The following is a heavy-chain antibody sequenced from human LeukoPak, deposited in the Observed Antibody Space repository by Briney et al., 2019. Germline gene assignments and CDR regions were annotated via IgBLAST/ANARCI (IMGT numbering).Heavy chain of an antibody. Sequence: PSETLSLTCAAYGGSFSGYYWSWIRQPPGKGLEWIGEINHSGSTNYNPSLKSRVTISVDTSKNQFSLKLSSVTAADTAVYYCAGGSYSMFNWGQGTLVTVSP. CDR1: GGSFSGYY. CDR3: AGGSYSMFN. J-gene: IGHJ4*02. CDR2: INHSGST. D-gene: IGHD1-26*01. V-gene: IGHV4-34*01.